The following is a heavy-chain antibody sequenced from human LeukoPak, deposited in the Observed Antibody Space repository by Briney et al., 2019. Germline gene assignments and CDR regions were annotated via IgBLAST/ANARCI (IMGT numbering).Heavy chain of an antibody. CDR3: ASTYCSGGSCYSAYYFDF. J-gene: IGHJ4*02. CDR2: LYTSGGT. D-gene: IGHD2-15*01. Sequence: TLSLTCTVSGVSISSGGYYWTWIRQPAGKGLEWIGRLYTSGGTNYNPSLKSRVTISLDTSKNQFSLKLSSVTAADTAVYYCASTYCSGGSCYSAYYFDFWGQGTLVTVSS. V-gene: IGHV4-61*02. CDR1: GVSISSGGYY.